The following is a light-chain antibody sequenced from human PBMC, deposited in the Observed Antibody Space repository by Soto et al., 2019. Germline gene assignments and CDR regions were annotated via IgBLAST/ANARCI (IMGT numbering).Light chain of an antibody. CDR1: QSISSW. V-gene: IGKV1-5*01. Sequence: DIQMTHSPSTLSASVVYIVTITFRASQSISSWLAWYQQKPGKAPKLLIYDASSLESGVPSRFSGSGSGTEFTLTISSLQPDDFATYYCQKYNSYSQTFGQGTKVDIK. CDR2: DAS. CDR3: QKYNSYSQT. J-gene: IGKJ1*01.